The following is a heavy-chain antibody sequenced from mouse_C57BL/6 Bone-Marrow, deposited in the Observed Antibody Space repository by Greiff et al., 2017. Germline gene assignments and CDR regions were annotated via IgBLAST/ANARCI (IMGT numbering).Heavy chain of an antibody. Sequence: QVQLQQSGAELVKPGASVKLSCKASGYTFTEYTIHWVKQRSGQGLEWIGWFYPGSGSIKYNEKFKDKATLTADKSSSTVYMELSRLTSEDSAVYFCAGHETQYITAVVGYFDVWGTGTTVTVSA. CDR3: AGHETQYITAVVGYFDV. D-gene: IGHD1-1*01. CDR1: GYTFTEYT. V-gene: IGHV1-62-2*01. CDR2: FYPGSGSI. J-gene: IGHJ1*03.